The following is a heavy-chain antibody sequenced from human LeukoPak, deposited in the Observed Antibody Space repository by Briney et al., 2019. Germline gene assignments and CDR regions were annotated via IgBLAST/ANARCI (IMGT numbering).Heavy chain of an antibody. Sequence: GGSLRLSCAASGFTFNSYAMSWVRQAPGKGLEWVSAISGTGGMTYYADSVKGRFTISRDNSKNTLNLQMNSLRAEDTAVYYCARDLGYYRADYWGQGTLVTVSS. CDR2: ISGTGGMT. V-gene: IGHV3-23*01. CDR1: GFTFNSYA. J-gene: IGHJ4*02. D-gene: IGHD1-26*01. CDR3: ARDLGYYRADY.